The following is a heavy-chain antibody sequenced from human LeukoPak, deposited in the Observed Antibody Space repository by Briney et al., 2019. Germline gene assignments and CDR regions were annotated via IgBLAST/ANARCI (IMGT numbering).Heavy chain of an antibody. CDR1: GGSISSYY. V-gene: IGHV4-59*01. J-gene: IGHJ5*02. D-gene: IGHD3-10*01. Sequence: SETLSLTCTVSGGSISSYYWNWIRQPPGKGLEWIGYIYYSGSTNYNPSLKSRVTISVDTSKNQFSLKLSSVTAADTAVYYCARSGLWFGELFGWFDPWGQGTLVTVSS. CDR2: IYYSGST. CDR3: ARSGLWFGELFGWFDP.